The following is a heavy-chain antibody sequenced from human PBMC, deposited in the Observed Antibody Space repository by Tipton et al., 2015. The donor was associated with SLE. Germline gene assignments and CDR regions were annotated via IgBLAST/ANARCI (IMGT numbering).Heavy chain of an antibody. CDR2: ISWNSGSI. CDR3: AKDMEVAGPEDY. D-gene: IGHD6-19*01. Sequence: SLRLSCAASGFTFDDYAMHWVRQAPGKGLEWVSGISWNSGSIGYADSVKGRFTISRDNAKNSLYLQMNSLRAEDTALYYCAKDMEVAGPEDYWGQGTLVTVSS. J-gene: IGHJ4*02. V-gene: IGHV3-9*01. CDR1: GFTFDDYA.